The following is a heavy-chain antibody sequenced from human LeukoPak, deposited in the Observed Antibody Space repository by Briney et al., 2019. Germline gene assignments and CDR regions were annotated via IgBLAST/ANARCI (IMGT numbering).Heavy chain of an antibody. V-gene: IGHV4-39*07. J-gene: IGHJ4*02. CDR2: IYYSGST. D-gene: IGHD3-3*01. CDR1: GGSISSSSYY. CDR3: ARSYYDFWSGYRQTTYYFDY. Sequence: SETLSLTCTVSGGSISSSSYYWGWIRQPPGKGLEWIGSIYYSGSTYYNPSLKSRVTISVDTSKNQFSLKLSSVTAADTAVYYCARSYYDFWSGYRQTTYYFDYWGQGTLVTVSS.